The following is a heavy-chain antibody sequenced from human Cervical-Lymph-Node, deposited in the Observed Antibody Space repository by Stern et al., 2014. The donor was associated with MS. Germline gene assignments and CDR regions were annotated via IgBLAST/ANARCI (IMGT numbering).Heavy chain of an antibody. V-gene: IGHV4-61*02. J-gene: IGHJ4*02. CDR3: ARDTPFGVARFDY. CDR1: GVSISRGSYY. CDR2: VFSSGST. Sequence: QVQLQESGPGLVKPSQTLSLTCTVFGVSISRGSYYWSWIRQPAGKGLEWIGRVFSSGSTTYNPSLKSRVTISVDTSKNQFSLKLISVTAADTAVYYCARDTPFGVARFDYWGQGTLVTVSS. D-gene: IGHD3-3*01.